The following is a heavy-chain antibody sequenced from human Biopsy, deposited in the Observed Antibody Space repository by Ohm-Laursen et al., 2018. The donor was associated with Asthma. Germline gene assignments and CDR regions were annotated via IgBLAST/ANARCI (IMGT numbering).Heavy chain of an antibody. Sequence: GASVTASCKSSGYSLTDLSMHWVRQAPGQGLEWMGGHDHEEGGTVIARRFQGRVTMIEDTSTDTAYMELSSLSSHDTAVYYCASDLPKDYVRYNFQFWGQGTLVTVSS. J-gene: IGHJ4*02. CDR1: GYSLTDLS. D-gene: IGHD4-17*01. CDR3: ASDLPKDYVRYNFQF. V-gene: IGHV1-24*01. CDR2: HDHEEGGT.